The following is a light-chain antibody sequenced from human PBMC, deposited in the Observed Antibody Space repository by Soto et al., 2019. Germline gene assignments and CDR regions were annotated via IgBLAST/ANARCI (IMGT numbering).Light chain of an antibody. V-gene: IGLV2-14*01. J-gene: IGLJ1*01. CDR3: SSYTSSSTPLDV. CDR2: EVS. Sequence: QSALTQPASVSGSPGQSITISCTGTSSDVGGYNYVSWYQQHPGKAPKLMIYEVSNRPSGVSIRFSGSKSGNTASLTISGLQAEDEADYYCSSYTSSSTPLDVFGTGTKVTVL. CDR1: SSDVGGYNY.